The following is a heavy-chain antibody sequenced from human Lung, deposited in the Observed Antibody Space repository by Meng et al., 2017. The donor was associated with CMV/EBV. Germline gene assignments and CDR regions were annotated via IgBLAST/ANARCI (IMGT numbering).Heavy chain of an antibody. CDR1: GFPFSDYY. J-gene: IGHJ1*01. CDR2: ISTLGSTI. D-gene: IGHD3-3*01. V-gene: IGHV3-11*01. Sequence: GFPFSDYYMSWIRQAPGKGLEWISYISTLGSTIYYADSVRGRFTISRDDAKNSLYLQMNNLRAEDTVVYYCARGGYDFWSGYYYFQNWGQGTLVTVSS. CDR3: ARGGYDFWSGYYYFQN.